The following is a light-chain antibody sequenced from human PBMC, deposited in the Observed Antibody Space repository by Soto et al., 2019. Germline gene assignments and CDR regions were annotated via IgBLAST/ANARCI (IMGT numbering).Light chain of an antibody. CDR2: SNN. Sequence: VLTQPPSASGTPGQRVTISCPGSSSNIGSNTVNWYQQLPGTAPKLLIYSNNQRPSGVPDRFSGSKSGTSASLAISGLQSEDEADYYCAAWDDSLNGSNYVFGTGTKVTVL. CDR1: SSNIGSNT. J-gene: IGLJ1*01. CDR3: AAWDDSLNGSNYV. V-gene: IGLV1-44*01.